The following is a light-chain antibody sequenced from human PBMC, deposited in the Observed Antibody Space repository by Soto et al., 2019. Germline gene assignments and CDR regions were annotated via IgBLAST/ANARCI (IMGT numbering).Light chain of an antibody. CDR2: EVN. V-gene: IGLV2-14*03. J-gene: IGLJ1*01. CDR3: SSYSDSDTKV. CDR1: SSDVGAYVY. Sequence: QSALTQPASVSGSPGQSITISCGGTSSDVGAYVYVSWYQQYPGKAPKLIIYEVNNRPSGVSGRFSGSKSDTTAYLTISGLQAKDEADYYCSSYSDSDTKVFGSGTKLTVL.